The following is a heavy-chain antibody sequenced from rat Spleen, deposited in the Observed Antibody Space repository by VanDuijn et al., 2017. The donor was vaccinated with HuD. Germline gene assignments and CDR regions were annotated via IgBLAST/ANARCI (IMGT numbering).Heavy chain of an antibody. CDR1: GFTFSNYD. V-gene: IGHV5-29*01. D-gene: IGHD1-11*01. Sequence: EVQLVESGGGLVQPGRSLKLSCAASGFTFSNYDMAWVRQAPTKGLEWVATIKYDGTNINYRDSVKGRFTISRDNVKRTLYLQMDSLRSEDTATYYCARRPTTNYGPFDYWGQGVMVTVSS. CDR2: IKYDGTNI. CDR3: ARRPTTNYGPFDY. J-gene: IGHJ2*01.